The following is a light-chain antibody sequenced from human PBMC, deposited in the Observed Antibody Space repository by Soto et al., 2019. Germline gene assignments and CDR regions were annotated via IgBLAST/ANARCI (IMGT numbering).Light chain of an antibody. V-gene: IGKV1-39*01. J-gene: IGKJ1*01. Sequence: DIQMTQSPSTLSASVGDRVTITCRASQSISSWLAWYQQKPGKAPNLLICAASSLQSGVPSRFSGSGSGTDFTLTISSLQPEDFATYYCQQTYSAWTFGQGTKVDIK. CDR2: AAS. CDR3: QQTYSAWT. CDR1: QSISSW.